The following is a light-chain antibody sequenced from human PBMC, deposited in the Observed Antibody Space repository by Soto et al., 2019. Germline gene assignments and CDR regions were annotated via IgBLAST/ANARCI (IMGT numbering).Light chain of an antibody. Sequence: AIQMTQSPSSLSASVGDRVTITCRASQGIRIDLGWYQQKPGKAPKLLIYAASTLQTGVPSRFSGSGSGTDFTLTISSLQSEDFAVYYCQQYNKWPPWTFGQGTKVEIK. J-gene: IGKJ1*01. CDR1: QGIRID. CDR3: QQYNKWPPWT. CDR2: AAS. V-gene: IGKV1-6*01.